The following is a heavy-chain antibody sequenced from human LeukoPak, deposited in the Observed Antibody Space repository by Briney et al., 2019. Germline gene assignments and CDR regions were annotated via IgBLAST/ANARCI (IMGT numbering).Heavy chain of an antibody. Sequence: PGGSLRLSCVASGFSVGSNYMNWVRQPPGKGLEWVSLIYSGGTTYYADSVKGRFTISRDNAKNSLYLQMNSLRAEDTAVYYCVRDWNYYDSSGYYYWWGQGTLVTVSS. V-gene: IGHV3-53*01. D-gene: IGHD3-22*01. CDR2: IYSGGTT. J-gene: IGHJ4*02. CDR1: GFSVGSNY. CDR3: VRDWNYYDSSGYYYW.